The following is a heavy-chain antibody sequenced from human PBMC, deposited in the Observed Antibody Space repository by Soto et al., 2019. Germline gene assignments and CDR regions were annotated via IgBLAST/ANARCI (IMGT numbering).Heavy chain of an antibody. D-gene: IGHD1-1*01. Sequence: GGSLRLSWAAPGFTFSNYAMNWFRQAPGRGLEWVSGISDGGRFTYYADSIKGRFSISRDDSKNTLFLQMNSLGVDDTALYYCAKSGPTNYFDYWGQGTLVTVSS. CDR1: GFTFSNYA. J-gene: IGHJ4*02. CDR2: ISDGGRFT. V-gene: IGHV3-23*01. CDR3: AKSGPTNYFDY.